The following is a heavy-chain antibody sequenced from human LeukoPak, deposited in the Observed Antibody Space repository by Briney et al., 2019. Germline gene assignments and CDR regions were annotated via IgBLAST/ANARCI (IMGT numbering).Heavy chain of an antibody. CDR2: MNPNSGDT. V-gene: IGHV1-8*03. D-gene: IGHD2/OR15-2a*01. Sequence: ASVKVSCKASGYTFTAYDINWVRQATGQGLEWMGWMNPNSGDTGYVQKFQGRVTITRNTSISTAYMELSSLRSEDTAVYYCARTGLYDAFDIWGQGTMVTVSS. CDR3: ARTGLYDAFDI. J-gene: IGHJ3*02. CDR1: GYTFTAYD.